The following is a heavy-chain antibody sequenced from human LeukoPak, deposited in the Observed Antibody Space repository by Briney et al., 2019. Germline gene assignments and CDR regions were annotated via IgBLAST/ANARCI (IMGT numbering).Heavy chain of an antibody. CDR1: GFTFSSYW. CDR3: ARDQSPTVPTHHFDY. J-gene: IGHJ4*02. Sequence: PGGSLRLSCAASGFTFSSYWMSWVRQAPGKGLEWVANIKQDGSEKYYVDSVKGRFTISRDNAKNSLYLQMSSLRAEDTAVYYCARDQSPTVPTHHFDYWGQGTLVTVSS. CDR2: IKQDGSEK. V-gene: IGHV3-7*01. D-gene: IGHD4-11*01.